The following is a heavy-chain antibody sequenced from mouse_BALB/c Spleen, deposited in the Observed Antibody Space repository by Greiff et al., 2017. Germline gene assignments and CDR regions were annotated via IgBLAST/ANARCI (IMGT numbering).Heavy chain of an antibody. Sequence: VKLMESGPELVRPGESVKISCKGSGYTFTDYAMHWVKQSHAKSLEWIGVISIYYDNTNYNQKFKGKATMTVDKSSSTAYMELARLTSEDSAIYYCAREITTVVEGYFDVWGAGTTVTVSS. J-gene: IGHJ1*01. CDR1: GYTFTDYA. V-gene: IGHV1-67*01. D-gene: IGHD1-1*01. CDR2: ISIYYDNT. CDR3: AREITTVVEGYFDV.